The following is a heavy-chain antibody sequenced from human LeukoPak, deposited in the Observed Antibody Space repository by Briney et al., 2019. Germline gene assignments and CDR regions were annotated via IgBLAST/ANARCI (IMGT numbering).Heavy chain of an antibody. J-gene: IGHJ4*02. V-gene: IGHV4-4*02. CDR1: GGSIGSSNW. D-gene: IGHD6-19*01. CDR2: VYHSGTM. CDR3: ARYRAVAGTGGYYFDS. Sequence: PSGTLSLTCDVSGGSIGSSNWWSWVRQPPGKGLEWIEEVYHSGTMNDNPSLKSRITMSVDKSKNQFSLKLSSVTAADTAVYYCARYRAVAGTGGYYFDSWGQGTLVTVSS.